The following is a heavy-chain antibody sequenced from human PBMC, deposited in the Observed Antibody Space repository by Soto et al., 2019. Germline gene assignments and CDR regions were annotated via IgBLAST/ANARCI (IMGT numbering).Heavy chain of an antibody. V-gene: IGHV3-23*01. CDR3: AKDLSDTAMVPYFDY. Sequence: GGSLRLSCAASGFTFSSYAMSWVRQAPGKGLEWVSAISGSGGSTYYADSVKGRFTISRDNSKNTLYLQMNSLRAEDAAVYYCAKDLSDTAMVPYFDYWGQGTLVTVSS. CDR1: GFTFSSYA. D-gene: IGHD5-18*01. J-gene: IGHJ4*02. CDR2: ISGSGGST.